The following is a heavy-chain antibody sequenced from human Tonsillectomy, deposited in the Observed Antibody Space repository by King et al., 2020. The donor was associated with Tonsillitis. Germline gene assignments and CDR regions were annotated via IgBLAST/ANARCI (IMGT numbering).Heavy chain of an antibody. V-gene: IGHV3-23*04. CDR2: ISGSAVTT. D-gene: IGHD3-3*01. CDR3: ARLQYDFWSGYYGGYAFDL. Sequence: VQLVESEGGLIQPGGSLRLSCAASGSTFTSYAMSWVRQAPGKGLEWVSAISGSAVTTYYTDSVKGRFTISRDNSKYTLYLQMNSLRAEDTAIYYCARLQYDFWSGYYGGYAFDLWGQGTMVTVSS. CDR1: GSTFTSYA. J-gene: IGHJ3*01.